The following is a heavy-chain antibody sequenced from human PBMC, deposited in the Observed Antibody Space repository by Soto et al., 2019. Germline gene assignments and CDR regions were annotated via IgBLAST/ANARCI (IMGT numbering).Heavy chain of an antibody. CDR3: AKDQRKALRYYGSGSYGGPFDY. D-gene: IGHD3-10*01. J-gene: IGHJ4*02. CDR1: GFTFSSYG. V-gene: IGHV3-30*18. CDR2: ISYDGSNK. Sequence: GGSLRLSCAASGFTFSSYGMHWVRQAPGKGLEWVAVISYDGSNKYYADSVKGRFTISRDNSKNTLYLQMNSLRAEDTAVYYCAKDQRKALRYYGSGSYGGPFDYWGQGTLVTVSS.